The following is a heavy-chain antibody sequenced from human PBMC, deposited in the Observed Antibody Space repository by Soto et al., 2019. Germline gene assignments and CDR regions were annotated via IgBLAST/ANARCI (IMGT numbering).Heavy chain of an antibody. J-gene: IGHJ1*01. CDR1: GFSITSFA. CDR2: ISASGVST. D-gene: IGHD1-26*01. Sequence: GGSLRLSCVASGFSITSFAISWVRQAPWKGLEWASAISASGVSTYADCVKGRFTISRDNSKNTLYLQMNSLRVEDTAVYYCAKLLSSGSYYVELEHLGQGALLPV. CDR3: AKLLSSGSYYVELEH. V-gene: IGHV3-23*01.